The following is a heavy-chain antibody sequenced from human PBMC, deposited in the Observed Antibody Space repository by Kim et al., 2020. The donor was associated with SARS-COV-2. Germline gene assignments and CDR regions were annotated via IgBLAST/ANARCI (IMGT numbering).Heavy chain of an antibody. J-gene: IGHJ3*02. CDR1: GYTFTSYA. V-gene: IGHV1-3*01. CDR3: ARDLFGELTPDAFDI. CDR2: INAGNGNT. Sequence: ASVKVSCKASGYTFTSYAMHWVRQAPGQRLEWMGWINAGNGNTKYSQKFQGRVTITRDTSASTAYMELSSLRSEDTAVYYCARDLFGELTPDAFDIWGQGTMVTVSS. D-gene: IGHD3-10*02.